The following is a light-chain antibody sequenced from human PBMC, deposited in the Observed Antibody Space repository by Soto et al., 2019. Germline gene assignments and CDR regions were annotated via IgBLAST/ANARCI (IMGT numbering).Light chain of an antibody. CDR3: QSYDSSLSGFVV. CDR2: GNS. Sequence: QSVLTQPPSVSGAPGQRVTISSTGSRSNIGAGYNVHWYQQLPGTAPKLLIYGNSNRPSGVPDRFSGSKSDTSASLAITGLQAEDEADYYCQSYDSSLSGFVVFGGGTKLTVL. V-gene: IGLV1-40*01. CDR1: RSNIGAGYN. J-gene: IGLJ2*01.